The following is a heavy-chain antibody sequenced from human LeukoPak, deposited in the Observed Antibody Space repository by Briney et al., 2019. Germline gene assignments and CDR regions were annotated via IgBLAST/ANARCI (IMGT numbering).Heavy chain of an antibody. Sequence: GRSLRLSCAASGFTFSSYAMHWVRQAPGKGLEWVAVISYDGSNKYYADSVKGRFTISRDNSKNTLYLQMNSLRAEDTAVYYCAIVRRGYSYGGMDVWGQGTTVTVSS. D-gene: IGHD5-18*01. J-gene: IGHJ6*02. CDR2: ISYDGSNK. V-gene: IGHV3-30-3*01. CDR1: GFTFSSYA. CDR3: AIVRRGYSYGGMDV.